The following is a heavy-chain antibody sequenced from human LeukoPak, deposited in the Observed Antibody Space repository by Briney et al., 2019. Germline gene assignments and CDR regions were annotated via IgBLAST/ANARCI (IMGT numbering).Heavy chain of an antibody. CDR2: INHSGST. CDR1: GGSFSGYY. D-gene: IGHD3-3*01. CDR3: ARQRAIFGVVTVPPLDV. J-gene: IGHJ6*04. V-gene: IGHV4-34*01. Sequence: SETLSLTCAVYGGSFSGYYWGWIRQPPGKGLEWIGEINHSGSTNYNPSLKSRVTISVDTSKNQFSLKLSSVTAADTAVYYCARQRAIFGVVTVPPLDVWGKGTTVTVSS.